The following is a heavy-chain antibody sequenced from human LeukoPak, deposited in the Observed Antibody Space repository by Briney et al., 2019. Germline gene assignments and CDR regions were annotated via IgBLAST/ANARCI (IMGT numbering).Heavy chain of an antibody. CDR3: ARASGDIVETATMGSY. CDR2: ISISSRSI. Sequence: GGSLRLSCAASGFTFSSYSMNWVRQAPGKGLEWVSSISISSRSIYYADTVKGRFTISRDNAKNSLYLQMNSLRAEDTAVYYCARASGDIVETATMGSYWGQGTLVTVSS. D-gene: IGHD5-18*01. V-gene: IGHV3-21*01. J-gene: IGHJ4*02. CDR1: GFTFSSYS.